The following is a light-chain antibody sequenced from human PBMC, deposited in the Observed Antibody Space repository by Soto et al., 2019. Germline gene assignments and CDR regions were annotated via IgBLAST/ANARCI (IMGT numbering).Light chain of an antibody. J-gene: IGKJ1*01. CDR2: KAS. Sequence: DIQMTQSPSTLSASVGDRVTITCRASQSISSWLAWYQQKPWKAPKLLIYKASSLESGVPSRFSGSGSGTEFTLTISSLQPDDFATYYCQRYNSYWTFGQGTKVEIK. V-gene: IGKV1-5*03. CDR1: QSISSW. CDR3: QRYNSYWT.